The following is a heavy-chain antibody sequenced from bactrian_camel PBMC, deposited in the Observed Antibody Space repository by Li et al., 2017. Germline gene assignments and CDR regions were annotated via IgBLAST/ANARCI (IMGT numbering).Heavy chain of an antibody. CDR1: GFPTSRFPSSSL. CDR3: AKEVYGVPGDY. CDR2: ISSTGNG. V-gene: IGHV3S53*01. J-gene: IGHJ4*01. D-gene: IGHD6*01. Sequence: HVQLVESGGGSVQAGGSLRLSCAASGFPTSRFPSSSLCMTWFRQTAGRPREGVATISSTGNGFYADSVKGRFTISRDNAKNTVYLQLNSLKIEDMAMYYCAKEVYGVPGDYWGQGTQVTVS.